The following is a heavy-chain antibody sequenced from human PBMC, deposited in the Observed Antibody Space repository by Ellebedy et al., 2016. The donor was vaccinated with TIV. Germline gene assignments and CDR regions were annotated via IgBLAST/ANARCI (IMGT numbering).Heavy chain of an antibody. V-gene: IGHV4-59*01. CDR2: IYYSGIT. CDR1: GGSISPYY. CDR3: ARSPRGFGDFDY. Sequence: MPSETLSLTCTVSGGSISPYYWSWIRQPPGKGLEWIGYIYYSGITNYNPSLKSRVTISVDTSKNQFSLKLSSVTAADTAVYYCARSPRGFGDFDYWGQGTLVTVSS. D-gene: IGHD3-10*01. J-gene: IGHJ4*02.